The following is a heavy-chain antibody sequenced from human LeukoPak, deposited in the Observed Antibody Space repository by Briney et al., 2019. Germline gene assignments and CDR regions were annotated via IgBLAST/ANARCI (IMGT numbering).Heavy chain of an antibody. Sequence: ASVKVSCKASGYTFTGYYMHWVRQAPGQGLDWMGWINPNSGGTNYAQKFQGRVTMTRDTSISTAYMELSRLRSDDTAVYYCARVHMYSSSPNFDYWGQGTLVTVSS. V-gene: IGHV1-2*02. CDR1: GYTFTGYY. CDR3: ARVHMYSSSPNFDY. J-gene: IGHJ4*02. D-gene: IGHD6-6*01. CDR2: INPNSGGT.